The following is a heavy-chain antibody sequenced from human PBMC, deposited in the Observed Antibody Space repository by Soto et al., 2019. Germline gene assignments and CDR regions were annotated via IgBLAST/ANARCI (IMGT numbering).Heavy chain of an antibody. CDR1: GYTFTSYY. D-gene: IGHD6-13*01. V-gene: IGHV1-46*01. Sequence: ASVKVSCKASGYTFTSYYMHWVRQAPGQGLEWMGIINPSGGSTSYAQKFQGRVTMTRDTSTSTVYMELSSLRSEDTAVYYCATLNPTPEGQQLAHPGVRPSGFDYWGQGTLVTVSS. CDR2: INPSGGST. J-gene: IGHJ4*02. CDR3: ATLNPTPEGQQLAHPGVRPSGFDY.